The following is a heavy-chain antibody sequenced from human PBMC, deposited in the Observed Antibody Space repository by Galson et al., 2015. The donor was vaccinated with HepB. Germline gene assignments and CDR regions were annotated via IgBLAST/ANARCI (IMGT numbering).Heavy chain of an antibody. D-gene: IGHD5-12*01. CDR2: IYWDDDK. CDR1: GFSLSTSGVG. V-gene: IGHV2-5*02. J-gene: IGHJ4*02. CDR3: AHRYSGYSHSGDGYGRHFDY. Sequence: PALVKPTQTLTQTCTFSGFSLSTSGVGVGWIRQPPGKALEWLALIYWDDDKRYSPSPKNRLTITKDTSKNQVVLTMTNMDPVDTATYYCAHRYSGYSHSGDGYGRHFDYWGQGTLVTVSS.